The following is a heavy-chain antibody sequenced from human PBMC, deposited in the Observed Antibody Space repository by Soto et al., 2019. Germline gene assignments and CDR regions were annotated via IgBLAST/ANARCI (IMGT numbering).Heavy chain of an antibody. Sequence: EVQLLESGGGLVQPGGSLRLSCAASGFPFNNYAIGWVRQAPGKGLEWVSTISGSGGSTYYADSVKGRFTISRDNSKSTLYLQVDSLRPEDAAVYYCARDPKTSGGQHWAFNYFDSWGQGTLVTVSS. CDR3: ARDPKTSGGQHWAFNYFDS. D-gene: IGHD7-27*01. J-gene: IGHJ4*02. CDR1: GFPFNNYA. V-gene: IGHV3-23*01. CDR2: ISGSGGST.